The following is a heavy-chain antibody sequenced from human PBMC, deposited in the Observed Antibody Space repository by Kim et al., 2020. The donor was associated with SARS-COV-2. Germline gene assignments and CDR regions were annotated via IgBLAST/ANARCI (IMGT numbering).Heavy chain of an antibody. V-gene: IGHV3-7*01. Sequence: EGSETSYLDSVKGRFTISRDNAKNSLYLQMNSLRVEDTAVYYCARSGWDYWGQGTLVTVSS. CDR3: ARSGWDY. J-gene: IGHJ4*02. CDR2: EGSET. D-gene: IGHD6-19*01.